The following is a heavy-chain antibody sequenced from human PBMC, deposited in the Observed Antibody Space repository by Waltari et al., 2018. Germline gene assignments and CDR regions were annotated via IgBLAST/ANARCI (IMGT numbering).Heavy chain of an antibody. CDR2: IQEDGSEK. D-gene: IGHD6-13*01. Sequence: EVQLVESGGGLVQPGGSLRLSCAASGFPFGRYWMSWVRQAPGKGLEWVANIQEDGSEKNYVDSVKGRFTISRDNAKNSLYLQMNSLRAEDTAVYFCARDNSSSWYFFDYWGQGTVVTVSS. CDR1: GFPFGRYW. J-gene: IGHJ4*02. V-gene: IGHV3-7*01. CDR3: ARDNSSSWYFFDY.